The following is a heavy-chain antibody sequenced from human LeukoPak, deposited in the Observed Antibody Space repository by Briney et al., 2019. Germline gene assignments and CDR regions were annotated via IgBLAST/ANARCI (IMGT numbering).Heavy chain of an antibody. CDR2: IKSDGSST. V-gene: IGHV3-74*01. Sequence: GGSLRLSCAASGFTFSSYWMHWVRQAPGKGLVWVSYIKSDGSSTDYADSVKGRFTISRDNAKKTLYLQMNSLRAEDTAVYYCARDYMTAVGPIDYWGQGTLVTVSS. J-gene: IGHJ4*02. CDR1: GFTFSSYW. D-gene: IGHD3-22*01. CDR3: ARDYMTAVGPIDY.